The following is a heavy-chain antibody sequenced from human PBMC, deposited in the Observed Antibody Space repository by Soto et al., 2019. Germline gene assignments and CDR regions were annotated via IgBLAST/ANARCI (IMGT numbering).Heavy chain of an antibody. CDR2: IYWDDSK. CDR3: AKKGGGDYVLGY. CDR1: GFSLSTNGVG. Sequence: QITLKESGPTLVKPTQTLTLTCTFSGFSLSTNGVGVGWIRQPPGKALEWLALIYWDDSKHYSPSLKSRLTTXKXPSRNQVVLTMTNMDPVDTATYYCAKKGGGDYVLGYWGQGTLVTVSS. D-gene: IGHD4-17*01. J-gene: IGHJ4*02. V-gene: IGHV2-5*02.